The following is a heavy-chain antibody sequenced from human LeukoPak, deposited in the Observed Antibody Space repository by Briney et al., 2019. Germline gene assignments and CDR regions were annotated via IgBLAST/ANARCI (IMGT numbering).Heavy chain of an antibody. CDR2: INHSGST. J-gene: IGHJ3*02. V-gene: IGHV4-34*01. CDR1: GGSISSYY. CDR3: VRGSSGYRTFDI. Sequence: SETLSLTCTVSGGSISSYYWSWIRQPPGKGLEWIGEINHSGSTNYNPSLKSRVTISVDTSKNQFSLKLSSVTAADTAVYYCVRGSSGYRTFDIWGQGTMVTVSS. D-gene: IGHD3-22*01.